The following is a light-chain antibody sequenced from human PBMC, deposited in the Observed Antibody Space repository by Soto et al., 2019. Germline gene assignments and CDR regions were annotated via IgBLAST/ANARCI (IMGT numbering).Light chain of an antibody. CDR2: AAS. CDR3: LHDYNYPRT. CDR1: QGIRND. V-gene: IGKV1-6*01. J-gene: IGKJ1*01. Sequence: AIQMTQSPSSLSASVGDRVTITCRASQGIRNDLGWYQQKPGKAPKLLIYAASSLQSGVPSRFSGSGSGTDFTLTISSLQHEDFATYYCLHDYNYPRTFGQGTKVDIK.